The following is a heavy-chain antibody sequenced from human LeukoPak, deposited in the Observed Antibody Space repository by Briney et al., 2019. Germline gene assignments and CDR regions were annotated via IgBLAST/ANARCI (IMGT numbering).Heavy chain of an antibody. D-gene: IGHD2-15*01. CDR1: GGSFSGYY. Sequence: SETLSLTCAVYGGSFSGYYWSWIRQPPGKGLEWIGEINHSGSTNYNPSLKSRVTISVDTSKNQFSLELSSVTAADTAVYYCARGQSYGSGGSCYVIWGQGTMVTVSS. CDR2: INHSGST. CDR3: ARGQSYGSGGSCYVI. J-gene: IGHJ3*02. V-gene: IGHV4-34*01.